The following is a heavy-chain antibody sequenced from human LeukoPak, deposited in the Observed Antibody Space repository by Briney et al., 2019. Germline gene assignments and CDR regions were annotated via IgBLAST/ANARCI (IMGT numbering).Heavy chain of an antibody. V-gene: IGHV4-59*01. D-gene: IGHD3-22*01. CDR1: GGSISSYY. J-gene: IGHJ4*02. CDR2: IYYSGST. CDR3: ARGGPGSTYYYDSSGDYFGY. Sequence: SETLSLTCTVSGGSISSYYWSWIRQPPGKGLEWIGYIYYSGSTNCNPSLKSRVTISVDTSKNQFSLKLSSVTAADTAVYYCARGGPGSTYYYDSSGDYFGYWGQGTLVTVSS.